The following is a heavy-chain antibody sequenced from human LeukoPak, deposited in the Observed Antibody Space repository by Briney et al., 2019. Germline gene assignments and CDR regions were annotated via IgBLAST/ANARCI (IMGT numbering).Heavy chain of an antibody. CDR2: INPNSGGT. CDR3: ARGPSDYGDQFDY. D-gene: IGHD4-17*01. J-gene: IGHJ4*02. CDR1: GYTFTDYY. V-gene: IGHV1-2*02. Sequence: ASVKVSCKASGYTFTDYYMHWVRQAPGQGLEWMGWINPNSGGTNYAQKFQGKVTMTRDTSISTAYMELSRLRSDDTAVYYCARGPSDYGDQFDYWGQGTLVTVSS.